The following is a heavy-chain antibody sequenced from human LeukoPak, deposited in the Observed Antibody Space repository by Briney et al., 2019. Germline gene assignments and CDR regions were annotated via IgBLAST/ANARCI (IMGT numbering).Heavy chain of an antibody. CDR1: GGSFSGYY. CDR3: ATRTTVTTQFDY. Sequence: SETLSLTCAVYGGSFSGYYWSWIRQPPGKGLEWIGGINHSGSTNYNPSLKSRVTISVDTSKNQFSLKLSSVTAADTAVYYCATRTTVTTQFDYWGQGTLVTVSS. CDR2: INHSGST. D-gene: IGHD4-17*01. J-gene: IGHJ4*02. V-gene: IGHV4-34*01.